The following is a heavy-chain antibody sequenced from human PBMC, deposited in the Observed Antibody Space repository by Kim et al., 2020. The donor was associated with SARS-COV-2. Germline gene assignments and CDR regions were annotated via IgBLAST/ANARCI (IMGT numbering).Heavy chain of an antibody. CDR2: IDADNGNT. V-gene: IGHV1-3*01. J-gene: IGHJ4*02. CDR3: ARNEDY. Sequence: ASVKVSCKASGYTFNSYAFHWVRQAPGQGLEWMGWIDADNGNTKYSQKFQGTVTITRDTSARTAYMELSSLRSEDTAVYYCARNEDYWGQGTLVTVSS. CDR1: GYTFNSYA.